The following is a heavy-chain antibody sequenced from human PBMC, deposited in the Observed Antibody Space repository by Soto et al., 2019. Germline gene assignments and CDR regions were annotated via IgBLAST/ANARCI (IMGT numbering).Heavy chain of an antibody. D-gene: IGHD6-19*01. V-gene: IGHV3-23*01. CDR3: AKDFDSYSSGRYGMDV. CDR2: ISSRGGDT. CDR1: GFPFSDYA. J-gene: IGHJ6*02. Sequence: GGSLRLSCAASGFPFSDYAMSWVRQAPGKGLQWVSAISSRGGDTYYADSVRGRFTISRDNSKSTLSLQMNSLRAEDTAVYYCAKDFDSYSSGRYGMDVWGQGTTVTVSS.